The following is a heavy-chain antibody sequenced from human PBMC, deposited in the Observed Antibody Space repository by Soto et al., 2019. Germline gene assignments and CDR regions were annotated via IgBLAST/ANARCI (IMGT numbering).Heavy chain of an antibody. CDR3: ARGPVVVVSAPYYFDY. CDR1: GGSISSGDNY. CDR2: IYYSGST. Sequence: SETLSLTCTVSGGSISSGDNYWSWIRHPPGNGLEWIGNIYYSGSTYYNPSLKSRVSISVNTSRDQFSLKLSSVTAADTAVYYCARGPVVVVSAPYYFDYWGQGTRVAVST. D-gene: IGHD2-21*01. J-gene: IGHJ4*02. V-gene: IGHV4-30-4*01.